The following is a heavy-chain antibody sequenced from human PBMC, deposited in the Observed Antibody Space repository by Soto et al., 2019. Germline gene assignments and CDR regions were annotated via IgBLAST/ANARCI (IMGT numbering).Heavy chain of an antibody. CDR2: IIPIFGTA. Sequence: GASVKVSCKASGGTFSSYAISWVRQAPGQGLEWMGGIIPIFGTANYAQKFQGRVTITADESTSTAYMELSSLRSEDTAVYYCATPRLYSSGWYVPFDYWGQGTLVTVSS. J-gene: IGHJ4*02. CDR1: GGTFSSYA. D-gene: IGHD6-19*01. CDR3: ATPRLYSSGWYVPFDY. V-gene: IGHV1-69*13.